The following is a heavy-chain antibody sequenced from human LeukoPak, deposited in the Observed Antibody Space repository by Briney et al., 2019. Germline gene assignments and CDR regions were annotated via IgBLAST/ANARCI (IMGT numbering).Heavy chain of an antibody. J-gene: IGHJ6*04. Sequence: GGSLRLSCVASGFTFSSYGLSWVRQAPGKGLEWVSAIRGSGGSTYYADSVKGRFTISRDNAKNSLYLQMNSLRAEDTAVYYCAELGITMIGGVWGKGTTVTISS. CDR1: GFTFSSYG. CDR2: IRGSGGST. V-gene: IGHV3-23*01. CDR3: AELGITMIGGV. D-gene: IGHD3-10*02.